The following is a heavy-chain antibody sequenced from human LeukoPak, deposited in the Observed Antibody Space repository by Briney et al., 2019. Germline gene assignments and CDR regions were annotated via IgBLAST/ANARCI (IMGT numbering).Heavy chain of an antibody. V-gene: IGHV3-23*01. CDR3: VRDRAYYDPGGFDY. J-gene: IGHJ4*02. CDR2: ISGSGGST. D-gene: IGHD3-22*01. CDR1: GFTFSSYG. Sequence: QTGGSLRPSCAASGFTFSSYGMSWVRQAPGKGLEWVSAISGSGGSTYYADSVKGRFTISRDNSKNTLYLQMNSLRAEDTAVYYCVRDRAYYDPGGFDYWGQGTLVTVSS.